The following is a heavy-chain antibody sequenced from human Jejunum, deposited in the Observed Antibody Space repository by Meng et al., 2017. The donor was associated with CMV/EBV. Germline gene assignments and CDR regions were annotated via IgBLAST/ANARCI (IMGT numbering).Heavy chain of an antibody. J-gene: IGHJ5*02. Sequence: CTVSGGSISSGDYYWSWIRQPPGKGLEWIGYISSGGGTSFNSALTGRASLSVDTSKNEFSLTVTSATAADTAVYYCARFSSLKSWFDPWGQGTLVTVSS. CDR2: ISSGGGT. V-gene: IGHV4-30-4*01. CDR3: ARFSSLKSWFDP. CDR1: GGSISSGDYY. D-gene: IGHD3-10*01.